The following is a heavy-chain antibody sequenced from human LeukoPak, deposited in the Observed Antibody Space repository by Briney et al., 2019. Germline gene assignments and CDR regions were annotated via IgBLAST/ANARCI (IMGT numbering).Heavy chain of an antibody. Sequence: SRTLSLTCTVSGGSISSGAYSWSWIRQHPGKGLEWIGYIYYSGSTYYNPSLESRLTISVDMSKNQFSLKLSSVTAADTAVYYCARDVGQRHYYFDYWGQGTLVTVSS. CDR2: IYYSGST. CDR3: ARDVGQRHYYFDY. D-gene: IGHD3-16*01. J-gene: IGHJ4*02. CDR1: GGSISSGAYS. V-gene: IGHV4-31*03.